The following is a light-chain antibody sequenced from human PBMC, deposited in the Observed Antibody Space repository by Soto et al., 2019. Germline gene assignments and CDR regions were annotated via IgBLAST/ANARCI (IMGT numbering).Light chain of an antibody. J-gene: IGKJ5*01. CDR1: QSVTTN. V-gene: IGKV3-15*01. CDR3: QQYNNWPRGT. Sequence: EIVMTQSPATLSLSPGDRATLSCRASQSVTTNLAWYQQRPGQAPRLLIYGASTRATSIPARFSGSGSGTDFTLTISGLQSEDFAVYYCQQYNNWPRGTFGQGTRLDIK. CDR2: GAS.